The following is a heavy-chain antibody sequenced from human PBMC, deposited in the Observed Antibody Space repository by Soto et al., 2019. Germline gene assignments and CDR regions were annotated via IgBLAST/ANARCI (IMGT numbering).Heavy chain of an antibody. CDR1: GFTFSSYG. V-gene: IGHV3-33*01. CDR3: ARVRFCTSTNCYNYFDY. J-gene: IGHJ4*02. D-gene: IGHD2-2*01. Sequence: PGGSLRLSCTASGFTFSSYGMHWVRQAPGKGPEWVAVIWYDGGKKYYADSVKGRFTISRDNSKNTLYLQMNSLRADDTAVYYCARVRFCTSTNCYNYFDYWGQGTPVTVSS. CDR2: IWYDGGKK.